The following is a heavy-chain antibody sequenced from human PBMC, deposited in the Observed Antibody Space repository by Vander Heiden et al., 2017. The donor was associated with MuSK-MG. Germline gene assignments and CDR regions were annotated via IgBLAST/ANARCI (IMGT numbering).Heavy chain of an antibody. J-gene: IGHJ3*02. CDR1: GFTFGSYG. Sequence: QVQLVESGGGVVQPVRSLRLSCAASGFTFGSYGMHWGRQAPGKGLEWVAVIWYDGSNKYYADSVKGRFTIYRDNSKNTLYLQMNSLRAEDTAVYYCARDHDDGDYDAFDIWGEGRMVTVSS. V-gene: IGHV3-33*01. CDR2: IWYDGSNK. D-gene: IGHD4-17*01. CDR3: ARDHDDGDYDAFDI.